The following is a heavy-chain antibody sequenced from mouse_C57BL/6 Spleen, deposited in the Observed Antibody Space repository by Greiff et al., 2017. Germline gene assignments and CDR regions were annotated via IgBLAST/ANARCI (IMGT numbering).Heavy chain of an antibody. CDR1: GYSFTSYH. D-gene: IGHD2-5*01. J-gene: IGHJ3*01. CDR2: IYPGSGNT. Sequence: VQGAESGPELVKPGASVKISCKASGYSFTSYHIHWVKQRPGQGLEWIGWIYPGSGNTKYNAKFKGQAPLTADTSSSTAYLQLSSRTSEESAVYYCARWGYSNSFAYWGQGTLVTVSA. CDR3: ARWGYSNSFAY. V-gene: IGHV1-66*01.